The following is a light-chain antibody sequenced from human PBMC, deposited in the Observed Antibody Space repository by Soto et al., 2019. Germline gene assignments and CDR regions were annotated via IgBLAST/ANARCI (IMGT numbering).Light chain of an antibody. Sequence: DIQMTQSPSSVSASVGDRVTMTCRASQGISSWLVWYQQKAGKAPKLPIYAASKLQSGVPSRFSGSGSGTDFALTISSLQPEDSATYYCQQANSFPQTCGQGTKVDIK. J-gene: IGKJ1*01. V-gene: IGKV1-12*01. CDR2: AAS. CDR1: QGISSW. CDR3: QQANSFPQT.